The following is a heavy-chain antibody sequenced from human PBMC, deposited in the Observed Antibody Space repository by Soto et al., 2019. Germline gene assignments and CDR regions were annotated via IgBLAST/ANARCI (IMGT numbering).Heavy chain of an antibody. J-gene: IGHJ4*02. V-gene: IGHV3-21*01. CDR2: ISSSSSYI. D-gene: IGHD1-1*01. CDR3: ARTTDEGDYFDY. CDR1: GFTFSSYS. Sequence: PGGSLRLSCAASGFTFSSYSMNWVRQAPGKGLEWVSSISSSSSYIYYADSVKGRFTISRDNAKNSLYLQMNSLRAEDTAVYYCARTTDEGDYFDYWGQGTLVTVSS.